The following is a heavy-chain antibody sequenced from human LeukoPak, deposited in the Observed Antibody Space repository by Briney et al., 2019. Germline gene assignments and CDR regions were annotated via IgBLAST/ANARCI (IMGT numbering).Heavy chain of an antibody. CDR3: AKAHSSRNYYYYMDV. Sequence: GGSLRLSCAASGFTFSSYAMSWVRQAPGKGLEWVSAISGSGGSTYYADSVKGRFTISRDNSKNTLYLQMNSLRAEDTAVYYCAKAHSSRNYYYYMDVWGKGTTVTVSS. D-gene: IGHD6-13*01. J-gene: IGHJ6*03. CDR1: GFTFSSYA. V-gene: IGHV3-23*01. CDR2: ISGSGGST.